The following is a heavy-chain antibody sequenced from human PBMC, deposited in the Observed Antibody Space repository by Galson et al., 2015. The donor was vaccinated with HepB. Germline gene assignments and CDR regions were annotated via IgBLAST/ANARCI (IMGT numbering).Heavy chain of an antibody. CDR3: AGFWSGGDS. CDR2: ISSSSSHI. D-gene: IGHD3-3*01. J-gene: IGHJ4*02. Sequence: SLRLSCAASGFTFSSYSMKWVRQAPGKGLEWVSSISSSSSHIYYAGSVTGRFTIPRDNTKNSLYLQMNNLRAEDTAVYYCAGFWSGGDSWGQGTLVTASS. CDR1: GFTFSSYS. V-gene: IGHV3-21*01.